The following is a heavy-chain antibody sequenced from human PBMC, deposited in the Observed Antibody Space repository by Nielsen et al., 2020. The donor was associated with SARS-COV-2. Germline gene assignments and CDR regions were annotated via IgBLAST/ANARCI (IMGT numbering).Heavy chain of an antibody. CDR1: GGSVIFYY. V-gene: IGHV4-59*02. CDR3: ARVEGSSWYFEY. Sequence: SETLSLTCTVSGGSVIFYYWSWIRQPPGKGLEWIGYIYDSGDTKYNPSLKSRATISVDTSKNQFSLRLSSVTAADTAVYYCARVEGSSWYFEYWGQGTLVTVSS. J-gene: IGHJ4*02. CDR2: IYDSGDT. D-gene: IGHD6-13*01.